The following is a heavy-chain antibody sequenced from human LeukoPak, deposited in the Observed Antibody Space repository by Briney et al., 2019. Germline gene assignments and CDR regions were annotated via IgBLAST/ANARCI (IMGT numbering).Heavy chain of an antibody. Sequence: TGGSRRLSCAASGFTVSSNYMSWVRQAPGKGLEWVAIISSDGSDKYYADSVKGRFSISRDNSQKTLYLQMNSLRPDDTAVYYCARQKITVTVSLDYWGQGTLVTVSS. V-gene: IGHV3-30*03. D-gene: IGHD4-17*01. CDR3: ARQKITVTVSLDY. J-gene: IGHJ4*02. CDR1: GFTVSSNY. CDR2: ISSDGSDK.